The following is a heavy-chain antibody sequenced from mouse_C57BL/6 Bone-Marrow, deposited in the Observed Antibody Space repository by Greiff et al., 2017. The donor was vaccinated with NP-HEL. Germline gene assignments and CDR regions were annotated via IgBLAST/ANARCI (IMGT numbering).Heavy chain of an antibody. J-gene: IGHJ2*01. CDR3: ASTQRYYFDY. CDR1: GYTFTDYY. V-gene: IGHV1-26*01. CDR2: INPNNGGT. Sequence: EVQLQQSGPELVKPGASVKISCKASGYTFTDYYMNWVKQSHGKSLEWIGDINPNNGGTSYNQKFKGKATLTVDKSSSTAYMELRSLTSEDSAFYYCASTQRYYFDYWGQGTTLTVSS.